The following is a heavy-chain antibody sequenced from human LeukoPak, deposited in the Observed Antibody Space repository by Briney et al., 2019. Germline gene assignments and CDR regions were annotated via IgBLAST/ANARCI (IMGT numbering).Heavy chain of an antibody. V-gene: IGHV1-8*01. J-gene: IGHJ4*02. CDR2: MNPNSGNT. CDR3: AIIDGYSYGYVLD. Sequence: ASVKVSCKASGYTFTSYDINWVRQATGQGLEWMGWMNPNSGNTGYAQKFQGRVTMTRNTSISTAYMELRSLRSDDTAVYYCAIIDGYSYGYVLDWGQGTLVTVSS. CDR1: GYTFTSYD. D-gene: IGHD5-18*01.